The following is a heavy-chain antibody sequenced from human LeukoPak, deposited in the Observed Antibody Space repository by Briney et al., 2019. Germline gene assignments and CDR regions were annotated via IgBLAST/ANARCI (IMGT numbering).Heavy chain of an antibody. Sequence: GGSLRLSCAAAGFTFSSYAMHWVRQAPGKGLEYVSAISSNGGSTYYANSVKGRFTISRDNSKNTLYLQMGSVRAEDMAVYYCARAYSSGPGNWFDRWGQGTLVTVSS. CDR2: ISSNGGST. D-gene: IGHD6-19*01. CDR3: ARAYSSGPGNWFDR. J-gene: IGHJ5*02. V-gene: IGHV3-64*01. CDR1: GFTFSSYA.